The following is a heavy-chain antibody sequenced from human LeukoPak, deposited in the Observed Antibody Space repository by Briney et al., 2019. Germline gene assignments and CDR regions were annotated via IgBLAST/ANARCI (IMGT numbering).Heavy chain of an antibody. CDR2: ISAYNVNT. D-gene: IGHD3-10*01. CDR1: GYTFTSYG. Sequence: ASVKVSCKASGYTFTSYGISWVRQAPGQGLEWMGWISAYNVNTNYAQKLQGRVTMTTDTSTSTAYMELRSLRSDDTAVYFCASVEEVRVGITSIDHWGQGTLVTVSS. V-gene: IGHV1-18*01. CDR3: ASVEEVRVGITSIDH. J-gene: IGHJ4*02.